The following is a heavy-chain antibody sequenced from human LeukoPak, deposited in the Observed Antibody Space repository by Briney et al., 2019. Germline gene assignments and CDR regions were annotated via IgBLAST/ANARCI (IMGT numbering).Heavy chain of an antibody. CDR1: GGSFSGYY. V-gene: IGHV4-34*01. CDR3: ARVGALGYCSSTSCPVYYYGMDV. CDR2: INHSGST. Sequence: SETLSLTCAVYGGSFSGYYWSWIRQPPGKGLEWIGEINHSGSTNYNPSLKSRVTISVDTSKNQFSLKLSSVTAADTAVYYCARVGALGYCSSTSCPVYYYGMDVWGKGTTVTVSS. D-gene: IGHD2-2*01. J-gene: IGHJ6*04.